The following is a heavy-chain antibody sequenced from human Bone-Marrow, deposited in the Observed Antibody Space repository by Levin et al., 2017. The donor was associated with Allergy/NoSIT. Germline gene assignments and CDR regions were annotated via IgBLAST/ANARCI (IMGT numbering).Heavy chain of an antibody. CDR3: ARQAVPDAINGFDA. CDR2: IYYSGST. Sequence: SQTLSLTCTVSGASISSFYWSWIRQPPGKGLEWIGYIYYSGSTNYSPSLKSRVSISSAMSRHQVYLTMSSVTAADTAVYYCARQAVPDAINGFDAWGQGTLVTVSS. J-gene: IGHJ5*02. D-gene: IGHD2-2*01. V-gene: IGHV4-59*01. CDR1: GASISSFY.